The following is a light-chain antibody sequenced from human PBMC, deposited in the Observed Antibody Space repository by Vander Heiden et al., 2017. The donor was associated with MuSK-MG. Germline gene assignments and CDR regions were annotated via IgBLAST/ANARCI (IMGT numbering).Light chain of an antibody. V-gene: IGKV2-28*01. J-gene: IGKJ4*01. CDR1: QSLLHNNGYNY. CDR2: LGS. CDR3: MQALQTPFT. Sequence: DIVMTQSPLALPVTPGEPASISCRSSQSLLHNNGYNYLDWYLQKPGQSPQLLIYLGSNRASGVPDRFRGSGSGTDFTLKISRVEAEDVGVYYCMQALQTPFTFGGGTKVEIK.